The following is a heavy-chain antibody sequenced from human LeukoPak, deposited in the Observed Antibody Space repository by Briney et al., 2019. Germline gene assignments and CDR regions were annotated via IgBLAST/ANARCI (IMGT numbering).Heavy chain of an antibody. CDR2: ISYDGSNK. Sequence: GGSLRLSCAASGFTFSSYAMHWVRQAPGKGLEWVAVISYDGSNKYYADSVKGRFTISRDNSKNTLYLQMNSLRAEDTAVYYCARDLGSRGLAAAGTGYYYYYGMDVWGQGTTVTVSS. V-gene: IGHV3-30-3*01. CDR3: ARDLGSRGLAAAGTGYYYYYGMDV. D-gene: IGHD6-13*01. CDR1: GFTFSSYA. J-gene: IGHJ6*02.